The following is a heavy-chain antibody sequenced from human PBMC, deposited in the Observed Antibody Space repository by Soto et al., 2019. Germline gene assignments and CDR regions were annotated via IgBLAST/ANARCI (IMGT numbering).Heavy chain of an antibody. V-gene: IGHV4-30-4*01. J-gene: IGHJ3*02. D-gene: IGHD2-21*02. CDR3: ARVRGGDCPPCTVGAFDI. CDR1: GGSISSGDYY. CDR2: IYYCGST. Sequence: QVQLQESGPGLVKPSQTLSLTCTVSGGSISSGDYYWSWIRHPPGKVLEWIGYIYYCGSTYYNPFLKSRVTISVDTSKNQFSLRLSSVTAADTAVYYCARVRGGDCPPCTVGAFDIWGQGTMVTVSS.